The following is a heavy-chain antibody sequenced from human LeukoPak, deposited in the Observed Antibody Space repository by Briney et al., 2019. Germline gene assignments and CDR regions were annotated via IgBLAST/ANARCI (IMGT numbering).Heavy chain of an antibody. Sequence: GGSLRLSCVASGFTFSSTWMHWFRQGAGKGLVWLSRITSDGRTTIYADSVKGRFTISRDNAKNTLYLQMNSLRAEDTAVYYCARAPPYDSSGYVGYFDYWGQGTLVTVSS. CDR2: ITSDGRTT. J-gene: IGHJ4*02. V-gene: IGHV3-74*01. D-gene: IGHD3-22*01. CDR1: GFTFSSTW. CDR3: ARAPPYDSSGYVGYFDY.